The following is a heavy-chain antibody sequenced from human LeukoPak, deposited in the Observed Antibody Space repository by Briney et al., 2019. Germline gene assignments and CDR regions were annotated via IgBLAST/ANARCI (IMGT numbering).Heavy chain of an antibody. D-gene: IGHD3-22*01. Sequence: GGSLRLSCAASGFTFSSYAMHWVRQAPGKGLEWVAVISYDGSNKYYADSVKGRFTISRDNSKNTPYLQMNSLRAEDTAVYYCAGAEAEYYDSSGHLYYYYYMDVWGKGTTVTVSS. J-gene: IGHJ6*03. CDR1: GFTFSSYA. V-gene: IGHV3-30*04. CDR2: ISYDGSNK. CDR3: AGAEAEYYDSSGHLYYYYYMDV.